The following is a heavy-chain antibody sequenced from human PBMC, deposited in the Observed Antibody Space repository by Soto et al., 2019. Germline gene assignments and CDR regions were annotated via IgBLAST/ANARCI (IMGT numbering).Heavy chain of an antibody. V-gene: IGHV4-39*01. CDR1: GGSISSSSYY. CDR2: IYYSGST. CDR3: ARHRAIVGATTYYFDY. J-gene: IGHJ4*02. Sequence: SETLSLTCTVSGGSISSSSYYWGWIRQPPGKGLEWIGSIYYSGSTYYNPSLKSRVTISVDTSKNQFSLKLSSVTTADTAGYYLARHRAIVGATTYYFDYWGQGTLVTVSS. D-gene: IGHD1-26*01.